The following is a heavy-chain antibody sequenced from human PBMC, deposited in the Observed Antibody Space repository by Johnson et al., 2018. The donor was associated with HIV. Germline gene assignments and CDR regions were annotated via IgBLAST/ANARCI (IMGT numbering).Heavy chain of an antibody. Sequence: QVQLVESGGGLVQPGGSLRLSCAASGFTFSSYAMHWVRQAPGKGLEYVSAISGSGGSTYYADSVKGRFTISRDNSKNSLYLQMNSLRAEDTALYYCAGYSSSWYDAFDIWGQGTMVTVSS. V-gene: IGHV3-64*04. CDR2: ISGSGGST. CDR1: GFTFSSYA. J-gene: IGHJ3*02. CDR3: AGYSSSWYDAFDI. D-gene: IGHD6-13*01.